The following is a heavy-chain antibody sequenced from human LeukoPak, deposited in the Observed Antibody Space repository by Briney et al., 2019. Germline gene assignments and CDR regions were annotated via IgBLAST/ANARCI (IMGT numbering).Heavy chain of an antibody. CDR2: INSSGGST. Sequence: GASVKVSCKVSGYTLTELSIQWVRQAPGQGLEWMGIINSSGGSTSYAQKFQGRVTMTRDTSTGTVSMELSSLRSEDTAVYYCARGLNYYDSSEFAYWGQGTLVTVSS. J-gene: IGHJ4*02. D-gene: IGHD3-22*01. CDR1: GYTLTELS. V-gene: IGHV1-46*01. CDR3: ARGLNYYDSSEFAY.